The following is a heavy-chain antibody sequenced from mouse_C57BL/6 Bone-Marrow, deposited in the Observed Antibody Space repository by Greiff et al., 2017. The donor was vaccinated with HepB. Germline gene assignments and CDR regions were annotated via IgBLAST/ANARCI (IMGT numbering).Heavy chain of an antibody. D-gene: IGHD1-1*01. V-gene: IGHV1-54*01. CDR3: ARSGPTVGYFDY. CDR1: GYAFTNYL. J-gene: IGHJ2*01. CDR2: INPGSGGT. Sequence: QVHVKQSGAELVRPGTSVKVSCKASGYAFTNYLIEWVKQRPGQGLEWIGVINPGSGGTNYNEKFKGKATLTADKSSSTAYMQLSSLTSEDSAVYFCARSGPTVGYFDYWGQGTTLTVSS.